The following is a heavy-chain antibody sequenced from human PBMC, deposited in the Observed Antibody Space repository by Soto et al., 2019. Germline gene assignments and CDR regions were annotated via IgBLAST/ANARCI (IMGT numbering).Heavy chain of an antibody. J-gene: IGHJ4*02. D-gene: IGHD2-15*01. CDR3: ARDLGGWPDY. V-gene: IGHV1-58*01. CDR2: IVVGSGNT. CDR1: GFTFTSSA. Sequence: ASVKVSCKASGFTFTSSAVQWVRQARGQRLEWIGWIVVGSGNTKYAQKFQDRVTITRDTSTSTVYMELSSLRSEDTAVYYCARDLGGWPDYWGQGTLVTVSS.